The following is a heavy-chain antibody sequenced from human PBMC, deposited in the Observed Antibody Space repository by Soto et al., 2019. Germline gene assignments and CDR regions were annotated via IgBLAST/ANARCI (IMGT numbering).Heavy chain of an antibody. CDR3: ARELRYSSSWYPYYYYGMDV. V-gene: IGHV4-59*01. D-gene: IGHD6-13*01. CDR2: IYYSGST. Sequence: SDTLSLTCTVSGVSLSSYYGSLIRQPPGKGLEWIGYIYYSGSTNYNPSLKSRVTISVDTSKNQFSLKLSSVTAADTAVYYCARELRYSSSWYPYYYYGMDVWGQGTTVTVS. J-gene: IGHJ6*02. CDR1: GVSLSSYY.